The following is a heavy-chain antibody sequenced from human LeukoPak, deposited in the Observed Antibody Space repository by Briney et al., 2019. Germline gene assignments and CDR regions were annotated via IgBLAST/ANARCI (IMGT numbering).Heavy chain of an antibody. Sequence: PSETLSLTCTVSGGSVSSGSYYWSWIRQPPGKGLEWIGYIYYSGSTNYNPSLKSRVTISVDTSKNQFSLKLSSVTAADTAVYYCASGSGAPVWFDPWGQGTLVTVSS. J-gene: IGHJ5*02. CDR2: IYYSGST. CDR3: ASGSGAPVWFDP. V-gene: IGHV4-61*01. D-gene: IGHD7-27*01. CDR1: GGSVSSGSYY.